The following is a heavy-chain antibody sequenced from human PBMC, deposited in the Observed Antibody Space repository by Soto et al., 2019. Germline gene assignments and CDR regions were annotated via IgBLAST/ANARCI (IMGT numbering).Heavy chain of an antibody. D-gene: IGHD3-3*01. CDR3: ARGNYDFWSGPAPSGKYHYYGMDV. Sequence: ASVKVSCKASGYTFTSYGISWVRQAPGQGLEWMGWISAYNGNTNYAQKLQGRVTMTTDTSTSTAYMELRSLRSDDTAVYYCARGNYDFWSGPAPSGKYHYYGMDVWGQGTTVTVSS. J-gene: IGHJ6*02. CDR2: ISAYNGNT. CDR1: GYTFTSYG. V-gene: IGHV1-18*01.